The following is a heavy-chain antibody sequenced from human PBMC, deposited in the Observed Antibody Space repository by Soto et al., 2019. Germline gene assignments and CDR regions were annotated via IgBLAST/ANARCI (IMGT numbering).Heavy chain of an antibody. CDR1: RYTFTSYA. V-gene: IGHV1-18*01. CDR3: ARYYSSSWYSSPNWFDP. CDR2: ISAYNGNT. Sequence: VPVKVSCKASRYTFTSYAISWVRQAPGKGLEWMRWISAYNGNTNYAQKLQGRVTMTTDTSTSTAYMELRSLRSDNTAVYYCARYYSSSWYSSPNWFDPWGQGTLVTVSS. J-gene: IGHJ5*02. D-gene: IGHD6-13*01.